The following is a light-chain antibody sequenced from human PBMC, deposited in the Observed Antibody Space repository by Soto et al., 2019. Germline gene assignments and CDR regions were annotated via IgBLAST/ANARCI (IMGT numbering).Light chain of an antibody. CDR3: CKYAGKGV. CDR1: RSDVGSYNL. CDR2: EVS. V-gene: IGLV2-23*02. J-gene: IGLJ3*02. Sequence: QSALTQPASVSGSPGQSITISCTGTRSDVGSYNLVSWYQQHPGKAPKLMIYEVSKRPSGVYNRFSGSKSGNTASLTISGLQAEDEDDYYCCKYAGKGVFGGGTKVTVL.